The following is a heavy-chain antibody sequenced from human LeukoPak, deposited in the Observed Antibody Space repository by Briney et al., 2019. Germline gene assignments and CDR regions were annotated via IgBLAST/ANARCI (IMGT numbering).Heavy chain of an antibody. CDR3: ARGYSSQRLFDY. D-gene: IGHD5-18*01. J-gene: IGHJ4*02. CDR1: GGSISSYY. Sequence: SETLSLTCTVSGGSISSYYWSWLRQPPGKGLEWIGCIYYSGSTNYNPSLKSRVTISVDTSKNQFSLKLSSVTAADTAVYYCARGYSSQRLFDYWGQGTLVTVSS. CDR2: IYYSGST. V-gene: IGHV4-59*01.